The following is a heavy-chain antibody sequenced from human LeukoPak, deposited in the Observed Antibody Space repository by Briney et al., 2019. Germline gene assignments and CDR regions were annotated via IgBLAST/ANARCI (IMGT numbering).Heavy chain of an antibody. V-gene: IGHV1-18*01. Sequence: ASVKVSCKASGYTFTSYGISWVRQAPGQGLEWMGWISAYNGNTNYAQKLQGRVTMTTDTSTSTAYMELRSLRSGDTAVYYCARGPSITMVRGGQWHYYMDVWGKGTTVTISS. CDR3: ARGPSITMVRGGQWHYYMDV. D-gene: IGHD3-10*01. CDR1: GYTFTSYG. J-gene: IGHJ6*03. CDR2: ISAYNGNT.